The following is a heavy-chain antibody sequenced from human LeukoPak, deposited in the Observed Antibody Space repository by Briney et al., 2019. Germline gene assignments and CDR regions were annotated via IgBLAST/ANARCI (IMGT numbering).Heavy chain of an antibody. CDR2: INGKRGDT. CDR1: GFTFTDHY. V-gene: IGHV1-2*02. D-gene: IGHD7-27*01. CDR3: ARDHDWGVDY. Sequence: ASVTVSRKASGFTFTDHYMHWVRQAPGQGLEWMGWINGKRGDTNYAQNFQDRVTMTRDTSTSTVYMELSRLTVDDTAVYYCARDHDWGVDYWGQGTQLTVSS. J-gene: IGHJ4*02.